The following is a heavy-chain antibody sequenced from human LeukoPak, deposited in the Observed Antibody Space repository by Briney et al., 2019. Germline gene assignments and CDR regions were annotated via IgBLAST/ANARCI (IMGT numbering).Heavy chain of an antibody. V-gene: IGHV3-7*03. J-gene: IGHJ4*02. Sequence: PGGSLRLSCAASGFTFSNFWMGWVRQAPGKGLEWVANIKTEGYDTYYVDSVKGRFTISRDNSKNTLYLQMNSLRAEDTAVYYCAKKKGPRGDGDPIDYWGQGTLVTVSS. D-gene: IGHD4-17*01. CDR1: GFTFSNFW. CDR2: IKTEGYDT. CDR3: AKKKGPRGDGDPIDY.